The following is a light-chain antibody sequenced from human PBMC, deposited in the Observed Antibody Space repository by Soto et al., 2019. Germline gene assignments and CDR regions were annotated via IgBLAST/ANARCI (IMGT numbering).Light chain of an antibody. Sequence: DIQLTQSPSFLSASVGDRVTITCRASQGIASHLAWYQQTPGKAPKFLIYAGSTLESGVPSRLSGSGFGTEFTLTISSLQPEDFATYYCQQVNTFPHTFGQGTMLEIK. J-gene: IGKJ2*01. CDR2: AGS. CDR3: QQVNTFPHT. V-gene: IGKV1-9*01. CDR1: QGIASH.